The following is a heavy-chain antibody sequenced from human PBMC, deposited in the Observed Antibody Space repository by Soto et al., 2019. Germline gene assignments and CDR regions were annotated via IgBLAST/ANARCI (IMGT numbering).Heavy chain of an antibody. V-gene: IGHV3-72*01. CDR1: GFTFSDHY. J-gene: IGHJ4*02. CDR3: HYYDSSGYYTDVDY. CDR2: TRNKANSYTT. Sequence: PGGSLRLSCAASGFTFSDHYMDWVRQAPGKGLEWVGRTRNKANSYTTEYAASVKGRFTISRDDSKNSLYLQMNSLKTEDTAVYYCHYYDSSGYYTDVDYWGQGTLVTVSS. D-gene: IGHD3-22*01.